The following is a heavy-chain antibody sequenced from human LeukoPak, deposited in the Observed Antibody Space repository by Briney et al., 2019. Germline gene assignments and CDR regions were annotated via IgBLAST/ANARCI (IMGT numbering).Heavy chain of an antibody. CDR1: GGSISSSSYY. CDR3: ARQPRNYYDSSGYSFDY. Sequence: SETLSLTCTVSGGSISSSSYYWGWIRQPPGKGLEWIGSIYYSGSTYYNPSLKSRVTISVDTSKNQFSLKLSSVTAADTAVYYCARQPRNYYDSSGYSFDYWGQGTLVTVSS. J-gene: IGHJ4*02. D-gene: IGHD3-22*01. CDR2: IYYSGST. V-gene: IGHV4-39*01.